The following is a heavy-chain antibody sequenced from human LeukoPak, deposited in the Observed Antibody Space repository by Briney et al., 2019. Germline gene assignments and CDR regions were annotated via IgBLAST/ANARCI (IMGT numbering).Heavy chain of an antibody. V-gene: IGHV3-74*01. CDR3: AKDKDPWKSTAISDFDY. D-gene: IGHD1-1*01. Sequence: PGGSLRLSCAASGFTFSSYWMHWVRQAPGKGLVWVSRINSDGSSTSYADSVKGRFTISRDNSKNTLYLQMNSLRGEDTAVYFCAKDKDPWKSTAISDFDYWGQGTLVTASS. J-gene: IGHJ4*02. CDR1: GFTFSSYW. CDR2: INSDGSST.